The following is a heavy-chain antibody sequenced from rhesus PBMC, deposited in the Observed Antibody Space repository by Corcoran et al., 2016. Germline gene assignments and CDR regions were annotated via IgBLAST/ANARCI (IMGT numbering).Heavy chain of an antibody. D-gene: IGHD4-29*01. CDR2: IKPKTGGT. J-gene: IGHJ4*01. V-gene: IGHV1-138*01. CDR3: VATTVATFDY. CDR1: GYTFTDYY. Sequence: QVQLVQSGAEVKKPGSSVKVSCKDSGYTFTDYYMHWVRQAPGQGLEWMGEIKPKTGGTNYAQKFQGRVTMTRDTSTSTAYMELSSLRSEDTAVYYCVATTVATFDYWGQGVLVTVSS.